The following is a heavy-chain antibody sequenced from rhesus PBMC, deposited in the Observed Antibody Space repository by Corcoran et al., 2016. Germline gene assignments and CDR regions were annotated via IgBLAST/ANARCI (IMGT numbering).Heavy chain of an antibody. D-gene: IGHD6-43*01. CDR2: IYGSGGSN. CDR1: GGPISGYYY. Sequence: QVQLQESGPGLVKPSETLSLTCAVPGGPISGYYYWSWIRQPPGKGLEWIGSIYGSGGSNYLNPSLKSRVTLSVDTSKNQFSLKLSSVTAADTAVYYCASWYSSSYDYFEFWGQGALVTVSS. V-gene: IGHV4S14*01. J-gene: IGHJ1*01. CDR3: ASWYSSSYDYFEF.